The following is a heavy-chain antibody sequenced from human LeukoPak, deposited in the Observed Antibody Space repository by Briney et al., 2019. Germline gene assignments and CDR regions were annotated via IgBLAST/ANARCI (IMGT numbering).Heavy chain of an antibody. D-gene: IGHD3-3*01. J-gene: IGHJ5*02. CDR3: TTSYHDFWSGYSS. V-gene: IGHV3-15*01. CDR2: IKSKTDGGTT. CDR1: GFTFSNAW. Sequence: GGSLRLSCAASGFTFSNAWMSWVRQAPGKGLEWVGRIKSKTDGGTTDYAAPVKGRFTISRDDSKNTLYLQMNSLKTEDTAVYYCTTSYHDFWSGYSSWGQGTLVTVSS.